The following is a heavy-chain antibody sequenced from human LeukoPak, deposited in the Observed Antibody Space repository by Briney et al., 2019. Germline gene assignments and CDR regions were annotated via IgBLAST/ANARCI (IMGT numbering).Heavy chain of an antibody. D-gene: IGHD5-18*01. Sequence: GRSLRLSCAASGFTFSSYAMHWVRQAPGKGLEWVAVISYDGSIKYYADSVKGRFTISRDNSKNTLYLQMNSLRAEDTAVYYCARDDSYGYFDYWGQGTLVTVSS. J-gene: IGHJ4*02. CDR1: GFTFSSYA. CDR3: ARDDSYGYFDY. CDR2: ISYDGSIK. V-gene: IGHV3-30*01.